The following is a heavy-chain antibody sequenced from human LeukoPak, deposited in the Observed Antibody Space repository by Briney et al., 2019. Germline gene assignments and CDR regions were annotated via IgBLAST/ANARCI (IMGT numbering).Heavy chain of an antibody. V-gene: IGHV4-59*08. CDR3: ARLGSTFDI. CDR1: GGPISSYY. CDR2: IFYSGGS. Sequence: SGTLSLTCTVSGGPISSYYWTWIRQPPGKGLEWIGYIFYSGGSNYNPSLKSRVTISVDTSKNHFSLKLSSVTAADTAVYYCARLGSTFDIWGQGTMVTVSS. J-gene: IGHJ3*02. D-gene: IGHD2-2*01.